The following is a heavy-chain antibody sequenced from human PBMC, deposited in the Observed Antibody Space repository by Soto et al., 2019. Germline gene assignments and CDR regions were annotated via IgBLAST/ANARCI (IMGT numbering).Heavy chain of an antibody. CDR1: GYTLTELS. CDR2: FDPEDGET. J-gene: IGHJ5*02. Sequence: ASVKVSCKVSGYTLTELSMHWVRQAPGKGLEWMGGFDPEDGETIYAPKFQGRVTMTRDTSNRTAYLELSRLTSDDTAIYYCARGGGTTLAPLPWGQGTPVTVSS. CDR3: ARGGGTTLAPLP. D-gene: IGHD3-16*01. V-gene: IGHV1-24*01.